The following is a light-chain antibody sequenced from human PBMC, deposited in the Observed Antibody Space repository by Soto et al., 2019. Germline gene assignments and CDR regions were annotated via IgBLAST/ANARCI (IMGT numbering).Light chain of an antibody. V-gene: IGKV3-15*01. CDR1: QSVSSN. CDR3: QQYNNWPPWT. CDR2: GAS. Sequence: EIVMTQSPATLSVSPGERATLSCRASQSVSSNLAWYQQKPGQAPRLLIYGASTRATGIRARFSGSGSGTEFTLTISSVQSEDFAVYYCQQYNNWPPWTFGQGTKVEIK. J-gene: IGKJ1*01.